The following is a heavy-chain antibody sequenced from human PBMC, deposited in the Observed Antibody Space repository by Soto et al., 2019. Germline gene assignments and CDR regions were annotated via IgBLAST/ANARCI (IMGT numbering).Heavy chain of an antibody. D-gene: IGHD6-19*01. J-gene: IGHJ6*02. CDR1: GGSISSGGYY. CDR2: IYYSGST. CDR3: AREIAVAGTFYYGMDG. V-gene: IGHV4-31*03. Sequence: SETLSLTCTVSGGSISSGGYYWSWIRQHPGKGLEWVGYIYYSGSTYYNPSLKSRGTVSVDTCRNQFSLKLSSVTAADTAVYYCAREIAVAGTFYYGMDGGGQGTTGTVS.